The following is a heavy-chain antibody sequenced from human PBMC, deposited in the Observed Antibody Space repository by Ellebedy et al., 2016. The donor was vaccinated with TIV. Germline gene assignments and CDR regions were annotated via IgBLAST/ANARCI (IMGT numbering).Heavy chain of an antibody. D-gene: IGHD2-15*01. Sequence: PGGSLRLSCAASGFTISGHAVSWIRQAPGKGLEWVSSINGGGSRYYAASVKGRFTISRDAFKNTVFLQLNSLSVEDTAVYDCAKELKDSPGATVWFDYWGLGTLVTVSS. CDR2: INGGGSR. V-gene: IGHV3-23*01. J-gene: IGHJ4*02. CDR3: AKELKDSPGATVWFDY. CDR1: GFTISGHA.